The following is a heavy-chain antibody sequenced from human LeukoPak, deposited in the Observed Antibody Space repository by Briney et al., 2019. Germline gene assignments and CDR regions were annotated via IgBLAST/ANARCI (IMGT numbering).Heavy chain of an antibody. CDR1: GFTFDDYG. V-gene: IGHV3-20*04. D-gene: IGHD2-2*01. Sequence: GESLKISCAASGFTFDDYGMSWVRQAPGKGLEWVSGINWNGGSTGYADSVKGRFTISRDNAKNSLYLQMNSLRAEDTALYYCARGGGPRGVVPAAPIDYWGQGTLVTVSS. CDR2: INWNGGST. J-gene: IGHJ4*02. CDR3: ARGGGPRGVVPAAPIDY.